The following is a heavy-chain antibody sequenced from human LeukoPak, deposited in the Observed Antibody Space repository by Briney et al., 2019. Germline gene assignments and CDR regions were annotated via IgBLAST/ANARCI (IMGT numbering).Heavy chain of an antibody. CDR1: GFTFSRYS. CDR2: ISSSSSI. CDR3: ARVSEYSSSVAPTYYYGMDV. V-gene: IGHV3-21*01. J-gene: IGHJ6*02. Sequence: PGGSLRLSCAASGFTFSRYSMNWVRQAPGKGLEWVSSISSSSSIYYADSVKGRFTISRDNAKNSLFLQMISLRAEDTAVYYCARVSEYSSSVAPTYYYGMDVWGQGTTVTVSS. D-gene: IGHD6-6*01.